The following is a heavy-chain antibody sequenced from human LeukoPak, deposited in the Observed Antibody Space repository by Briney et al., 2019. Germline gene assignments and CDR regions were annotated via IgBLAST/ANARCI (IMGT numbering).Heavy chain of an antibody. D-gene: IGHD2-2*01. CDR2: INSDGSST. CDR1: GFTFSSYW. V-gene: IGHV3-74*01. Sequence: GGSLRLSCAASGFTFSSYWMHWVRQAPGKGLVWVSRINSDGSSTSYADSVKGRFTISRDNAKNTLYLQMNSLRAEDTAVYYCARDKRGYCSSTSCYDDPNWFGPWGQGTLVTVSS. CDR3: ARDKRGYCSSTSCYDDPNWFGP. J-gene: IGHJ5*02.